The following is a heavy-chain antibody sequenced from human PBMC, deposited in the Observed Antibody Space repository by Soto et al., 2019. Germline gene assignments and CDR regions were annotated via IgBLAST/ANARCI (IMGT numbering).Heavy chain of an antibody. J-gene: IGHJ4*02. V-gene: IGHV4-34*01. CDR2: INPSGST. Sequence: SETLSLTCDAYGGSFSGYYWSWIRQPPGKGLEWIGEINPSGSTNYNPSLKSRVTISVDTSKNQFYLKLSSVTAEDASVSYSGSGFYFDYWRQGTLVTVSP. CDR1: GGSFSGYY. CDR3: GSGFYFDY.